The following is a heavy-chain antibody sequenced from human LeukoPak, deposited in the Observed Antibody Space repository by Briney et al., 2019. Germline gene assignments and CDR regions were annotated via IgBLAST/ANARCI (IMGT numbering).Heavy chain of an antibody. CDR2: IIPIFGTA. Sequence: SVKVSCKASGGTFSSYAISWVRQAPGQGLEWMGGIIPIFGTANYAQKLQGRVTITADESTSTAYMELSSLRSEDTAVYYCARDSSEFRSLLFHWGQGTLVTVSS. D-gene: IGHD1-14*01. V-gene: IGHV1-69*13. CDR3: ARDSSEFRSLLFH. CDR1: GGTFSSYA. J-gene: IGHJ1*01.